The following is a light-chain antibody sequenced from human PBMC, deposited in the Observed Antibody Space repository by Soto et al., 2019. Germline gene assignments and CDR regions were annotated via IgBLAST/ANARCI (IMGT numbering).Light chain of an antibody. V-gene: IGKV3-11*01. CDR1: QSVDSY. J-gene: IGKJ5*01. Sequence: EIVLTQSPATLSLSPGERATLSCRASQSVDSYLAWYQQKPGQAPRLLIYDASNRATGIPARFSGSGSETGFTLTISSLEPEDFAVYYCQHRRSSPITFGQGTRLEIK. CDR2: DAS. CDR3: QHRRSSPIT.